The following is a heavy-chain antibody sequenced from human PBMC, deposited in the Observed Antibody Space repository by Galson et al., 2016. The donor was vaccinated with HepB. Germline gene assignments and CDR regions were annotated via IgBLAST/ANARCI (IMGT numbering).Heavy chain of an antibody. D-gene: IGHD1-7*01. CDR2: INPSGGDT. V-gene: IGHV1-46*03. Sequence: SVKVSCKASGYTFTDYYMHWVRQAPGQGLEWMGIINPSGGDTSYAQKFQGRVTMTRDTSTSTVYMELSSLRSEDTALYYCARERKLELDYYYYYGMDVWGQGTTVTVSS. J-gene: IGHJ6*02. CDR3: ARERKLELDYYYYYGMDV. CDR1: GYTFTDYY.